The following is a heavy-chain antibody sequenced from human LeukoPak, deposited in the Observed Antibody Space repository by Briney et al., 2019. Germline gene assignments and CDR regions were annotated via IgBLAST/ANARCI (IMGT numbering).Heavy chain of an antibody. CDR1: GGSISSYY. Sequence: SETLPLTCTVSGGSISSYYWSWIRQPPGKGLEWIGYIYYSGSTNYNPSLKSRVTISVDTSKNQFSLKLSSVTAADTAVYYCARLRLPYGDRELDYWGQGTLVTVSS. V-gene: IGHV4-59*08. CDR3: ARLRLPYGDRELDY. CDR2: IYYSGST. J-gene: IGHJ4*02. D-gene: IGHD4-17*01.